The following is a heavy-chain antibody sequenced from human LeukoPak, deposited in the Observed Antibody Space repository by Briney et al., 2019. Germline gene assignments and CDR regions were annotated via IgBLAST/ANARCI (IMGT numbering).Heavy chain of an antibody. D-gene: IGHD3-22*01. CDR1: GFTFSSYA. CDR2: LSGSGGST. J-gene: IGHJ6*02. V-gene: IGHV3-23*01. CDR3: ASHLYYDSSGYYYIPRPYYYYGMDV. Sequence: GGSLRLSCAASGFTFSSYAMNWVRQAPGKGLEWVSSLSGSGGSTYYADSVKGRFTISRDNSKNTLYLQMNSLRAEDTAVYYCASHLYYDSSGYYYIPRPYYYYGMDVWGQGTTVTVSS.